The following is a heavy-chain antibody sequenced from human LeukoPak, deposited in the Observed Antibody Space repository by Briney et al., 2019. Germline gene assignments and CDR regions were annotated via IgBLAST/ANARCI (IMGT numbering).Heavy chain of an antibody. J-gene: IGHJ4*02. CDR1: GASISSGSNY. CDR2: IYSSGST. V-gene: IGHV4-39*07. CDR3: ARDLGYYDSSGYYPGGSYYFDY. Sequence: SETLSLTCSVSGASISSGSNYWGWIRQPPGKTLEWIGSIYSSGSTYYNPSLKSRVTISVDTSKNQFSLKLSSVTAADTAVYYCARDLGYYDSSGYYPGGSYYFDYWGQGTLVTVSS. D-gene: IGHD3-22*01.